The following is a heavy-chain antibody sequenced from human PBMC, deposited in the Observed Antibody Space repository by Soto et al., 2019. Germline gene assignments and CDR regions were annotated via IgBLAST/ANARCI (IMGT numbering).Heavy chain of an antibody. Sequence: EVQLLESGGGLVQPGGSLRLSCAASGFTFSAYAMSWVRQAPGKGLEWVSAISGTSPSTYYADSVQGRCSITTDSTRKTLFLRMKALRAEDTDVYFCANRTFGVEYWGQGSLVTVSS. V-gene: IGHV3-23*01. CDR3: ANRTFGVEY. CDR1: GFTFSAYA. D-gene: IGHD3-16*01. CDR2: ISGTSPST. J-gene: IGHJ4*02.